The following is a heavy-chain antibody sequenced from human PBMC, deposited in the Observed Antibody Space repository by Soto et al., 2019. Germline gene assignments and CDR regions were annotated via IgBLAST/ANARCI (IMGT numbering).Heavy chain of an antibody. V-gene: IGHV4-30-2*01. D-gene: IGHD4-17*01. CDR3: ARSPKGTTLATYFDY. Sequence: PSETLSLTWAVSGGSISSDDYSWNWIRQPPGKGLEWIGYIYHSGNTYYNPSLKSRVTISLDRSKNEFSLNLKSVTAADTAVYYCARSPKGTTLATYFDYWGQGALVTVSS. CDR2: IYHSGNT. J-gene: IGHJ4*02. CDR1: GGSISSDDYS.